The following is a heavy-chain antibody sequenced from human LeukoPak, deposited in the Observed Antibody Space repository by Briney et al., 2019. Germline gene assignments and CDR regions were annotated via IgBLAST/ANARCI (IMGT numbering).Heavy chain of an antibody. CDR3: ARAYSPGRFDP. D-gene: IGHD5-18*01. CDR1: GFTFSSYG. J-gene: IGHJ5*02. V-gene: IGHV3-23*01. Sequence: GGSLRLSCAASGFTFSSYGMSWVRQAPGKGLEWVSAISGSGGSTYYADSVKGRFTISRDNAKNSLYLQMNSLRTEDTAVYYCARAYSPGRFDPWGQGTLVTVSS. CDR2: ISGSGGST.